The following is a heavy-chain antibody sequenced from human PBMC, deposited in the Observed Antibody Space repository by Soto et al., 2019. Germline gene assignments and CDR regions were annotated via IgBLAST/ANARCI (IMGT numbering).Heavy chain of an antibody. CDR2: IYHSGST. CDR1: GGSISSSNW. D-gene: IGHD1-26*01. J-gene: IGHJ3*02. Sequence: PSETLSLTFAVSGGSISSSNWWSWVRQPPGKGLEWIGEIYHSGSTNYNPSLKSRVTISVDKSKNQFSLKLSSVTAADTAVYYCARFNTGSYYEAFDIWGQGTMVTVSS. V-gene: IGHV4-4*02. CDR3: ARFNTGSYYEAFDI.